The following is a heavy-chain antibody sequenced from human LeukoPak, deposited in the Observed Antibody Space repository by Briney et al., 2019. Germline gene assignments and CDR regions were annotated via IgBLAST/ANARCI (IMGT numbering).Heavy chain of an antibody. CDR2: FDPEDGET. CDR3: AAYYYGSGSYSYSYYYYMDV. Sequence: ASVKVSCKVSGYTLTELSMHWVRQAPGKGLEWMGGFDPEDGETIYAQKFQGRVTMTEDTSTDTAYMELSSLRSEDTAVYYCAAYYYGSGSYSYSYYYYMDVWGKGTTVTISS. V-gene: IGHV1-24*01. CDR1: GYTLTELS. D-gene: IGHD3-10*01. J-gene: IGHJ6*03.